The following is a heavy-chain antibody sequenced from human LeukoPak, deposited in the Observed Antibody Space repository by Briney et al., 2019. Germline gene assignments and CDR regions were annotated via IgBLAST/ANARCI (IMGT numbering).Heavy chain of an antibody. CDR3: AKEKGYSSGWYWGGFDY. CDR2: ISWNSGSI. V-gene: IGHV3-9*01. Sequence: GGSLRLSCAASGFTFDDYAMHWVRQAPGKGLEWVSGISWNSGSIGYADSVKGRFTISRDNAKNSLYLQMNSLRAEDTALYYCAKEKGYSSGWYWGGFDYWGQGTLVIVSS. D-gene: IGHD6-19*01. J-gene: IGHJ4*02. CDR1: GFTFDDYA.